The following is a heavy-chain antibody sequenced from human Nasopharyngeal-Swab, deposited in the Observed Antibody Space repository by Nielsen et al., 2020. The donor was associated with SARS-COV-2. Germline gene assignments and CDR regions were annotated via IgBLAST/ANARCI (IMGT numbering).Heavy chain of an antibody. D-gene: IGHD6-19*01. V-gene: IGHV1-18*01. CDR1: GYTFINYG. Sequence: VSVKVSCKASGYTFINYGISWVRQAPGQGLEWVGWISANNGNTNYAQKFRGRVTMTTDTSTSTAYMELRSLRSDDTAIYYCARDQWLVHYFDYWGQGTLVTVSS. CDR2: ISANNGNT. J-gene: IGHJ4*02. CDR3: ARDQWLVHYFDY.